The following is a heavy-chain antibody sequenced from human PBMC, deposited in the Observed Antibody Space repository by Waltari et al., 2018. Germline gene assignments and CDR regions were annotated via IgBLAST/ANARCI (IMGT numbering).Heavy chain of an antibody. CDR3: AREQGATRSPYFDY. CDR1: GFTISSYS. J-gene: IGHJ4*02. D-gene: IGHD5-12*01. CDR2: ISSSSSTI. Sequence: EVQLVESGGGLVQPGGSLRLSCAASGFTISSYSMNWVRQAPGKGLEWVSYISSSSSTIYYADSVKGRFTISRDNAKNSLYLQMNSLRAEDTAVYYCAREQGATRSPYFDYWGQGTLVTVSS. V-gene: IGHV3-48*01.